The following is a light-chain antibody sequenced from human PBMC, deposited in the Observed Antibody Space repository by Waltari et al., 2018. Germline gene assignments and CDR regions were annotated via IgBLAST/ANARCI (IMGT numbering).Light chain of an antibody. CDR3: ATWDDSLSGRV. J-gene: IGLJ3*02. V-gene: IGLV1-44*01. Sequence: QSVLTQPPSTSGTPGQTVTISCSGSTSNIGTNTVTWYRLLPGTAPETVLFANYHRPSEVPDRFSASKSGTSASLVISGLQSEDEADYFCATWDDSLSGRVFGGGTKVTVL. CDR1: TSNIGTNT. CDR2: ANY.